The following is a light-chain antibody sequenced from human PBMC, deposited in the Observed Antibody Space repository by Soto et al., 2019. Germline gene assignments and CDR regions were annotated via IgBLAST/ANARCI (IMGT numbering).Light chain of an antibody. CDR2: GAS. J-gene: IGKJ1*01. Sequence: EIVMTQSPATLSVSPGERATLPCRASQSVSSNLAWYQQKPGQAPRLLIYGASTRATGIPARFSGAGSGTEFTLTISSLQSEDFAVYYCQQYNNWPTWTFGQGIKVEIK. CDR3: QQYNNWPTWT. CDR1: QSVSSN. V-gene: IGKV3-15*01.